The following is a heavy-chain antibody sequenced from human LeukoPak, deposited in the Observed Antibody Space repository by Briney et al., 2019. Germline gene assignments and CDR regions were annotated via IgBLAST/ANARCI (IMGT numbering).Heavy chain of an antibody. D-gene: IGHD1-26*01. J-gene: IGHJ3*02. V-gene: IGHV4-39*02. CDR3: ARDGGIVGTTMCAFDI. CDR2: IYYSGST. CDR1: GGSISSSSYY. Sequence: KPSETLSLTCTVSGGSISSSSYYWGWIRQPPGKGLEWIGSIYYSGSTYYNPSLKSRVTISVDTSKNQFSLKLSSVTAADTAVYYCARDGGIVGTTMCAFDIWGQGTMVTVSS.